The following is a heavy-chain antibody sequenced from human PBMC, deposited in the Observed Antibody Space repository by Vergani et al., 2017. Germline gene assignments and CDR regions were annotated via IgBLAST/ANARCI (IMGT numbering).Heavy chain of an antibody. V-gene: IGHV4-30-2*01. CDR1: GGSISSGGYS. J-gene: IGHJ6*03. Sequence: QLQLQESGSGLVKPSQTLSLTCAVSGGSISSGGYSWSWIRQPPGKGLEWIGYIYHSGSTYYNPTLKSRVTISVDRSKNQFSLKLSSVTAADTAVYYCARAVLRYFDWPAPYCMDVWSKGTTVTVSS. CDR3: ARAVLRYFDWPAPYCMDV. D-gene: IGHD3-9*01. CDR2: IYHSGST.